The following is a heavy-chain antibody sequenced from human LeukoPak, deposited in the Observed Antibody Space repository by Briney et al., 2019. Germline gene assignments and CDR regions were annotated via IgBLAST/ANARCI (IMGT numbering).Heavy chain of an antibody. CDR1: GFTFSSYE. V-gene: IGHV3-48*03. CDR2: ISSSGSTI. Sequence: GWSLRLSCAASGFTFSSYEMNWVRQGPGKGLERVSYISSSGSTIYYADSVKGRFTISRDNAKNSLYLQMNSLRAEDTAVYYCASDIAAAGGVDYWGQGTLVTVSS. J-gene: IGHJ4*02. CDR3: ASDIAAAGGVDY. D-gene: IGHD6-13*01.